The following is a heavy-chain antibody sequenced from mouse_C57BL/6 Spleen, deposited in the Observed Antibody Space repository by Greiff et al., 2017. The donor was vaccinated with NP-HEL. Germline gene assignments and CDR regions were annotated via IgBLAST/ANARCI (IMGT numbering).Heavy chain of an antibody. CDR1: GYTFTNYW. J-gene: IGHJ2*01. Sequence: VKLQESGAELVRPGTSVKMSCKASGYTFTNYWIGWAKQRPGHGLEWIGDIYPGGGYTNYIEKFKGKATLTADKSSSTAYMQFSSLTSEDSAIYYCAREIYYYGSSLFDYWGQGTTLTVSS. CDR3: AREIYYYGSSLFDY. CDR2: IYPGGGYT. D-gene: IGHD1-1*01. V-gene: IGHV1-63*01.